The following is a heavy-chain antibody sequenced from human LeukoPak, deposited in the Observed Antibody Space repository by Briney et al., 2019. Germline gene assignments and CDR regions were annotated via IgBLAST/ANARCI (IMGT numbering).Heavy chain of an antibody. Sequence: GGSLRLSCAASGLTLSGYWMHWVRQPPGKGRVWVSRINGDASSTSYADSVKGRFPISRDNAKSTLYLQMNSLRVEDTAVYYCARARGNTYGYFEYWGQGTLVTVSS. D-gene: IGHD5-18*01. CDR3: ARARGNTYGYFEY. V-gene: IGHV3-74*01. J-gene: IGHJ4*02. CDR2: INGDASST. CDR1: GLTLSGYW.